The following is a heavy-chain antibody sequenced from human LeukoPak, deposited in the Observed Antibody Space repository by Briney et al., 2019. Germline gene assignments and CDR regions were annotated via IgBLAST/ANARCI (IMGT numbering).Heavy chain of an antibody. CDR2: IYYSGST. D-gene: IGHD3-22*01. J-gene: IGHJ3*02. Sequence: SETLSLTCTVSGGSISSYYWSWIRQPPGKGLEWIGYIYYSGSTNYNPSLKSRVTISVDTSKNQFSLKLSSVTAADTAVYCCARGGYYYGSNYGFGIWGQGTMVTVSS. V-gene: IGHV4-59*01. CDR3: ARGGYYYGSNYGFGI. CDR1: GGSISSYY.